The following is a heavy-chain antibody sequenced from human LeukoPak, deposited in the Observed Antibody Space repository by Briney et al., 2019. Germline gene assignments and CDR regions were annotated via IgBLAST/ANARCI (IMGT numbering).Heavy chain of an antibody. D-gene: IGHD4-17*01. Sequence: GGSLRLSCAASGFTFSDYYMSWIRQAPGKGLEWVSYISSSGSTIYYADSVEGRFTISRDNAKNSLYLQMNSLRAEDTAVYYCARSADVRSYYYYYMDVWGKGTTVTVSS. V-gene: IGHV3-11*04. CDR2: ISSSGSTI. CDR1: GFTFSDYY. CDR3: ARSADVRSYYYYYMDV. J-gene: IGHJ6*03.